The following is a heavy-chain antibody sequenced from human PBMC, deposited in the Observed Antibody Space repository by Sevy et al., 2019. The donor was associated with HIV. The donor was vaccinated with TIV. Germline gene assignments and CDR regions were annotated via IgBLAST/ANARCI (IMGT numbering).Heavy chain of an antibody. CDR1: GFTFINHA. CDR2: ISYDGSNK. CDR3: ARDLNSGYANYYYYGMDV. J-gene: IGHJ6*02. D-gene: IGHD5-12*01. Sequence: LSLTCAASGFTFINHAMHWVRQAPGKGLEWVTVISYDGSNKYYADSVKGRFTISRDTSKSTVYLQVDSLRAEDTAVEYCARDLNSGYANYYYYGMDVWGQGTTVTVSS. V-gene: IGHV3-30*04.